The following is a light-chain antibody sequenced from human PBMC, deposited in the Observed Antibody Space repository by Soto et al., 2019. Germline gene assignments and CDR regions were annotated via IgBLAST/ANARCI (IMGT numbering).Light chain of an antibody. CDR3: QQYGSSPLFT. CDR1: QSVSSSY. Sequence: EIVLTQSPGTLSLSPGERATLSCRASQSVSSSYLARYQQKPGQAPRLLIYGASSRATGIPDRFSGSGSGTDFTLTISRLEPEDFAVYYCQQYGSSPLFTFGGGTKVEIK. CDR2: GAS. J-gene: IGKJ4*01. V-gene: IGKV3-20*01.